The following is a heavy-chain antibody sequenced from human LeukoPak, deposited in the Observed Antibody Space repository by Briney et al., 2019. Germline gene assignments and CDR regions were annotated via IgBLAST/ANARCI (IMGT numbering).Heavy chain of an antibody. CDR2: ISSDGTTI. J-gene: IGHJ4*02. D-gene: IGHD4-23*01. Sequence: GGSLRLSCSASGFTFSNYYMSWILQAPGKGLEWLSYISSDGTTIQYADSVKGRFTISRDNAKNSLYLQMNSLRAEDTAVYYCAREERLRWTAYWGQGTLVTVSS. CDR1: GFTFSNYY. V-gene: IGHV3-11*01. CDR3: AREERLRWTAY.